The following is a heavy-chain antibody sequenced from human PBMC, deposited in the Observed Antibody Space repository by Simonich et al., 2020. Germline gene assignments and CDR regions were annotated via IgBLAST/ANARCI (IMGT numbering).Heavy chain of an antibody. J-gene: IGHJ4*02. D-gene: IGHD1-1*01. CDR3: ARWTATGYYFDY. V-gene: IGHV3-53*01. Sequence: EVQLVESGGGLIQPGGSLRLSCAAYGFTFSSNYMSWVRQAQGKGLQWVSVIYSGGSTYYADSVKGRFTISRDNSKNTLYLQINSLRAEDTAVYYCARWTATGYYFDYWGQGTLVTVSS. CDR1: GFTFSSNY. CDR2: IYSGGST.